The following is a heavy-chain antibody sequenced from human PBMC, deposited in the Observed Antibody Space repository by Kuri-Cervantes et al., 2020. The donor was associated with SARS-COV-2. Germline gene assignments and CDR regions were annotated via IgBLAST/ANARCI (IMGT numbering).Heavy chain of an antibody. J-gene: IGHJ4*02. CDR1: RYTFTAYY. V-gene: IGHV1-2*02. Sequence: ASVKVSCKASRYTFTAYYIQWVRQAPGQGLEWMGWINPDSGGTKYGQKFQGRITMTRDTSISTAYMELSRLRSDDTAVYYCAAPPMDFWSGTAQQPGDFIKYYFDYWGQGTLVTVSS. CDR3: AAPPMDFWSGTAQQPGDFIKYYFDY. CDR2: INPDSGGT. D-gene: IGHD3-3*01.